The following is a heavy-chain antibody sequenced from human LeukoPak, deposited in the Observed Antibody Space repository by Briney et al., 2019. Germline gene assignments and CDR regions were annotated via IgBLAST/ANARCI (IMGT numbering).Heavy chain of an antibody. Sequence: GESLRISCKGSGYSFADYWIGWVRQMPGKGLGWVGIIFPYDSDIKYSPSFQGQVTISADMSSSTAFLQWSSLKASDTALYYCARHGLEGCIGGRCFQSFHYYGMDVWGQGTTVTVSS. CDR2: IFPYDSDI. CDR3: ARHGLEGCIGGRCFQSFHYYGMDV. J-gene: IGHJ6*02. V-gene: IGHV5-51*01. D-gene: IGHD2-15*01. CDR1: GYSFADYW.